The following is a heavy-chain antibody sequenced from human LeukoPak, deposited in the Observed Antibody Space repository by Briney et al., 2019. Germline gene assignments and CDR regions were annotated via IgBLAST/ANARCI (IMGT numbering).Heavy chain of an antibody. Sequence: GRSLRLSCAVSGFTFSSYGMHWVRQAPGKGLEWVAVMWYDGSNKYYADSVKGRFTISRDSSKNTLDLQMNSLRAEDTAVYYCVRVGYTNYGIDYWGQGTLVTVSS. J-gene: IGHJ4*02. D-gene: IGHD4-11*01. CDR1: GFTFSSYG. V-gene: IGHV3-33*01. CDR2: MWYDGSNK. CDR3: VRVGYTNYGIDY.